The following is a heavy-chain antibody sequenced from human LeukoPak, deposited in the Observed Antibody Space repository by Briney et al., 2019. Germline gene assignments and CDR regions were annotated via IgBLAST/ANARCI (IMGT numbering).Heavy chain of an antibody. J-gene: IGHJ6*02. Sequence: QTGGSLRLSCAASGFTFSSYGMHWVRQAPGKGLEWVAVIWYDGSNKYYADSVKGRFTISRDNSKNTLYLQMNSLRAEDTAVYYCARDDYSNYGMDVWGQGTTVTVSS. CDR3: ARDDYSNYGMDV. CDR1: GFTFSSYG. D-gene: IGHD4-11*01. CDR2: IWYDGSNK. V-gene: IGHV3-33*01.